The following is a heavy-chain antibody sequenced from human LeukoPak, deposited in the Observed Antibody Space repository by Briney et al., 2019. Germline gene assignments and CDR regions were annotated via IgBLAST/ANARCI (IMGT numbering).Heavy chain of an antibody. CDR2: ISSGSRTI. CDR3: ARESITGDRDFDY. D-gene: IGHD7-27*01. CDR1: GFSFSSYS. Sequence: GGSLRLSCAASGFSFSSYSMNWVRQAPGRGLEWISYISSGSRTIFYADSVKGRFTISRDNAKNSLYLLMNSLRADDTAVHYCARESITGDRDFDYWGQGTLITVSP. V-gene: IGHV3-48*01. J-gene: IGHJ4*02.